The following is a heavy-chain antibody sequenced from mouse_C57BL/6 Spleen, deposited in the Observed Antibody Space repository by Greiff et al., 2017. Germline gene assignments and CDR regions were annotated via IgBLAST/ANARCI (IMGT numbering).Heavy chain of an antibody. Sequence: VQLQQSGAELVKPGASVKISCKASGYAFSSYWMNWVKQRPGKGLEWIGQIYPGDGDTNYNGKFKGKATLTADKSSSTAYMQLSSLTSEDSAVYFCARSRDYASYYFDYWGQGTTLTVSS. CDR1: GYAFSSYW. D-gene: IGHD2-4*01. V-gene: IGHV1-80*01. J-gene: IGHJ2*01. CDR3: ARSRDYASYYFDY. CDR2: IYPGDGDT.